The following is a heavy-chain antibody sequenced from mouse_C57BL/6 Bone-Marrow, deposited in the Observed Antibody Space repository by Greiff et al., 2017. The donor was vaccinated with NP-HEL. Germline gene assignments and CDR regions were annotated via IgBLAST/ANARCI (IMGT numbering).Heavy chain of an antibody. CDR2: INPYNGGT. CDR3: ATLAYAMDY. CDR1: GYTFTDYY. J-gene: IGHJ4*01. V-gene: IGHV1-19*01. Sequence: EVQLVESGPVLVKPGASVKMSCKASGYTFTDYYMNWVKQSHGKSLEWIGVINPYNGGTSYNQKFKGKATLTVDKSSSTAYMELNSLTSEDSAVYYCATLAYAMDYWGQGTSVTVSS.